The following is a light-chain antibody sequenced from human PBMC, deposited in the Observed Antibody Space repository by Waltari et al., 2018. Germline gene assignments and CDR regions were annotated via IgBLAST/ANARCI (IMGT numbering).Light chain of an antibody. Sequence: QSVLTQPPSASGTPRPRVTISCSGSLPDRARNTVNRYRNTPGTAPKLLIYGDNQRPSGVPARFSGSKSGTSASLAISGLQSADEADYYCAGWDDSLNGPVFGGGTKLTVL. J-gene: IGLJ3*02. CDR3: AGWDDSLNGPV. CDR1: LPDRARNT. CDR2: GDN. V-gene: IGLV1-44*01.